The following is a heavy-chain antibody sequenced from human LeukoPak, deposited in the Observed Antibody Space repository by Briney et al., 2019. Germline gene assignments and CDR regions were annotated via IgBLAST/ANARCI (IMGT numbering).Heavy chain of an antibody. J-gene: IGHJ1*01. CDR2: ISPSSSAI. CDR3: ARDSGSSGYYLEYFQH. V-gene: IGHV3-48*02. CDR1: GFTFSSYS. D-gene: IGHD3-22*01. Sequence: PGGSLRLSCAASGFTFSSYSMNWVRQAPGKGLECVSYISPSSSAIPDADSVKGRFTISRDNAKNSLYLQMNSLRDEDTAVYYCARDSGSSGYYLEYFQHWGQGTLVTVSS.